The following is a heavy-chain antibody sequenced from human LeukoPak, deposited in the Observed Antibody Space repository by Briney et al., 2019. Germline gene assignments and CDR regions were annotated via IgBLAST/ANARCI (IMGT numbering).Heavy chain of an antibody. D-gene: IGHD1-26*01. V-gene: IGHV4-59*01. CDR2: IYYSGST. J-gene: IGHJ6*02. CDR1: GGFISSYY. CDR3: ARVTRSGSYYYYYGMDV. Sequence: PSETLSLTCTVSGGFISSYYWSWIRQPPGKGLEWIGYIYYSGSTNYNPSLKSRVTISVDTSKNQFSLKLSSVTAADTAVYYCARVTRSGSYYYYYGMDVWGQGTTVTVSS.